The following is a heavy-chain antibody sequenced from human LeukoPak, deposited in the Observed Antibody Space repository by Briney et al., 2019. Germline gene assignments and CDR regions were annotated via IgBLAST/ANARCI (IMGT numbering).Heavy chain of an antibody. CDR1: GFTFSSYA. V-gene: IGHV3-23*01. CDR3: AKDQQWLPEGDY. J-gene: IGHJ4*02. CDR2: ISGSGGST. D-gene: IGHD6-19*01. Sequence: PGGSLRLSCAVSGFTFSSYAMSWVRQAPGKGLEWVSAISGSGGSTYYADSVKGRFTISRDNSKNRLYLQMNSLRAEDTAVYYCAKDQQWLPEGDYWGQGTLVTASS.